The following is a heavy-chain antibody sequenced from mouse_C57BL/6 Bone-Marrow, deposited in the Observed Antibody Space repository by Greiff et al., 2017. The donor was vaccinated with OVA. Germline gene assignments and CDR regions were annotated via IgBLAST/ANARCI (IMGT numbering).Heavy chain of an antibody. V-gene: IGHV1-4*01. D-gene: IGHD2-3*01. Sequence: ESGAELARPGASVKMSCKASGYTFTSYTMHWVKQRPGQGLEWIGYINPSSGYTKYNQKFKDKATLTADKSSSTAYMQLSSLTSEDSAVYYCARRGYSAWFAYWGQGTLVTVSA. J-gene: IGHJ3*01. CDR2: INPSSGYT. CDR1: GYTFTSYT. CDR3: ARRGYSAWFAY.